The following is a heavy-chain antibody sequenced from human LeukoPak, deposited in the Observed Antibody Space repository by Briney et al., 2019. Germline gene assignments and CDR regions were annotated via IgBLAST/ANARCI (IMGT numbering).Heavy chain of an antibody. Sequence: GASVKVSCKASGFTFTIYDINWVRQTTGQGLEWMGWMNPNNGNTGYAQKFQGRVTMTRDTSISTAYMELSSLRSEDTAVYYCATGNIEYSSSSEDYWGQGTLVTVSS. D-gene: IGHD6-6*01. J-gene: IGHJ4*02. V-gene: IGHV1-8*01. CDR2: MNPNNGNT. CDR3: ATGNIEYSSSSEDY. CDR1: GFTFTIYD.